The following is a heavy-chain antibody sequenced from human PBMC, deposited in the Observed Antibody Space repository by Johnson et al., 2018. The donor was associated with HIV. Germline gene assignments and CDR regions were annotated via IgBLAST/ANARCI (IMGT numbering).Heavy chain of an antibody. D-gene: IGHD1-26*01. Sequence: VQLVESGGDVVRPGGSLRLSCEGFKFIFGDHGLSWVRQVPGKGLEWVSVIYSGGSTYYADSVKGRFTISRDNSKNTLYLQMNSLRAEDTAVYYCAKGATRYKTSGSNSDGAFDIWGQGTMVTVSS. CDR3: AKGATRYKTSGSNSDGAFDI. V-gene: IGHV3-66*01. J-gene: IGHJ3*02. CDR2: IYSGGST. CDR1: KFIFGDHG.